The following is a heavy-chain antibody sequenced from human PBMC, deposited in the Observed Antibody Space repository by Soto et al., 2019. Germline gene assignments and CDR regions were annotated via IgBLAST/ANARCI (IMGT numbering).Heavy chain of an antibody. CDR2: VSASSSTI. CDR3: ARDAHGPYYLDY. Sequence: VQLVEAGGGLVQPGGSLRISCAASGFTFSSYSLNWVRQAPGKGLEWVAYVSASSSTINYADSVKGRFTISRDNAQNSRYLQMNSLRDEDTAVYCCARDAHGPYYLDYWGQGTLVTVSS. J-gene: IGHJ4*02. V-gene: IGHV3-48*02. CDR1: GFTFSSYS.